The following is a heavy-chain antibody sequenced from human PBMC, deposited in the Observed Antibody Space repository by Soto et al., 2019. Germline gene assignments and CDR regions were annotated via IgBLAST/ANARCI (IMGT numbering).Heavy chain of an antibody. D-gene: IGHD3-3*01. V-gene: IGHV1-2*02. CDR2: INPNTDGT. J-gene: IGHJ5*02. Sequence: ASVKVSCKASAYTFTGNFIHCVRQAPGQGLEWMGWINPNTDGTNYAQKFQGRVTITRDTSISTAYTEVRSLRFDATAVHFCERTNHDPWRGYSAIRSWGQVTLVTASS. CDR3: ERTNHDPWRGYSAIRS. CDR1: AYTFTGNF.